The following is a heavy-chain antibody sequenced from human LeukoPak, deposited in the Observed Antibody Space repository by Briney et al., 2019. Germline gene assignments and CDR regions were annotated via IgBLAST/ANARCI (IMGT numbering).Heavy chain of an antibody. D-gene: IGHD5-24*01. CDR2: IKEDGSET. Sequence: GGSLRLSCAASGFMFSSNWMSWVRLAPGKGLEWVANIKEDGSETYYVDSVKGRFTISRDNAKNSLYLQMNSLRVEDTAVYYCAKEGRSLQTYWGQGTLVTVSS. CDR3: AKEGRSLQTY. CDR1: GFMFSSNW. J-gene: IGHJ4*02. V-gene: IGHV3-7*03.